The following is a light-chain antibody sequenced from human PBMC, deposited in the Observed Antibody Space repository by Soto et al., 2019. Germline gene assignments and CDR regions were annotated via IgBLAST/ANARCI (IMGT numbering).Light chain of an antibody. Sequence: QSVLTQPPSASGSPGQSVAISCTGTSSDVGGYNYVSWYQQHPGKAPKLMIYEVNKRPSGVPDRFSGSKSGNTASLTVSGLQAEDEADYYCATWDGGLTPQGVFGTGTKVTVL. CDR3: ATWDGGLTPQGV. CDR1: SSDVGGYNY. J-gene: IGLJ1*01. V-gene: IGLV2-8*01. CDR2: EVN.